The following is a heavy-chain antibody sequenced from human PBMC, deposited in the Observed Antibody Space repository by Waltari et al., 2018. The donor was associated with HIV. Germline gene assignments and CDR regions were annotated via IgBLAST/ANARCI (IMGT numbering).Heavy chain of an antibody. V-gene: IGHV4-34*02. CDR1: GGSFRGYF. Sequence: QVQLQQWGAGLLKPSETLSLTCAVYGGSFRGYFWSWIRQPPGKGLEWIGEINHSGSTNSITSLKSRVTMSVDTSKNQFSLKLSSVTAADTAVYYCARGSILRGVMVLLRRRGGFDIWGQGTMVTVSS. J-gene: IGHJ3*02. CDR3: ARGSILRGVMVLLRRRGGFDI. D-gene: IGHD3-10*01. CDR2: INHSGST.